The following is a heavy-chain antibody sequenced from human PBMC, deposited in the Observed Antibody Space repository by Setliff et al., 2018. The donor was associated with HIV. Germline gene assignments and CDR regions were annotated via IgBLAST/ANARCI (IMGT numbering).Heavy chain of an antibody. J-gene: IGHJ6*02. Sequence: GGSLRLSCAASGFTFSSYAMSWVRQAPGKGLEWVSAISGSGGSTYYADSVKGRFTISRDNSWDTVDLQMNTLRAEDTAVYYCAKVPLFVVVPAALGGMDVWGQGTTVTVSS. CDR1: GFTFSSYA. CDR2: ISGSGGST. CDR3: AKVPLFVVVPAALGGMDV. D-gene: IGHD2-2*01. V-gene: IGHV3-23*01.